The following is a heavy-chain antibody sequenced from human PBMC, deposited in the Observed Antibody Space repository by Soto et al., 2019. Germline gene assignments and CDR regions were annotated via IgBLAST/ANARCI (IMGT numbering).Heavy chain of an antibody. V-gene: IGHV4-30-2*01. D-gene: IGHD3-10*01. Sequence: SETLSLTCAVSGGSISSGGYSWSWIRQPPGKGLEWIGYIYHSGSTYYNPSLKSRVTISVDRSKNQFSLKLSSVTAADTAVYYCARVGPTRLLWFGELAWFDPWGQGTLVTVSS. CDR1: GGSISSGGYS. CDR2: IYHSGST. J-gene: IGHJ5*02. CDR3: ARVGPTRLLWFGELAWFDP.